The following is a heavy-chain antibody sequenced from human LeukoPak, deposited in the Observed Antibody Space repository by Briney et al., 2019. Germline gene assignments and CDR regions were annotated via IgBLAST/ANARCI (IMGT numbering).Heavy chain of an antibody. V-gene: IGHV3-30*18. CDR2: ISYDGSNK. D-gene: IGHD5-12*01. J-gene: IGHJ6*02. CDR3: AKDGYSGYGMDV. CDR1: GFTFSSYG. Sequence: PGRSLRLSCAASGFTFSSYGMHWVRQAPGKGLEGVAVISYDGSNKYYADSVKGRFTISRDNSKNTLYLQMNSLRAEDTAVYYCAKDGYSGYGMDVWGQGTTVTVSS.